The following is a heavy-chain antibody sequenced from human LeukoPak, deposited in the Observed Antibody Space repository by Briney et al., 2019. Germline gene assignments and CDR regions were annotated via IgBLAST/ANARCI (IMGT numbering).Heavy chain of an antibody. V-gene: IGHV4-30-2*02. Sequence: SETLSLTCAVSGGSISSGGYSWSWIRQPPGRGLEWIGYIYHSGSTYYNPSLKSRVTISVDTSKNQFSLKLSSVTAADTAVYYCARSGTYKPYMDVWGKGTTVTVSS. D-gene: IGHD5-24*01. CDR2: IYHSGST. J-gene: IGHJ6*03. CDR1: GGSISSGGYS. CDR3: ARSGTYKPYMDV.